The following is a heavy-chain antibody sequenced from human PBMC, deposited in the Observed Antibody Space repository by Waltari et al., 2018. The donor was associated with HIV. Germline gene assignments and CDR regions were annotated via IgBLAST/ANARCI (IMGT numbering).Heavy chain of an antibody. CDR3: VKESGLYASVITKYYFDY. CDR2: SSYDGNKK. D-gene: IGHD3-10*01. V-gene: IGHV3-30*18. Sequence: QVKLVETGGDGVQPGRSLTLPCAVSGFTLRDYDIHWVSQAPGNGLEWVAVSSYDGNKKYFADSVKGLFTISRDNSKNMLYLQMNSLRIADTAVYYCVKESGLYASVITKYYFDYWGQGTLVTVSS. J-gene: IGHJ4*02. CDR1: GFTLRDYD.